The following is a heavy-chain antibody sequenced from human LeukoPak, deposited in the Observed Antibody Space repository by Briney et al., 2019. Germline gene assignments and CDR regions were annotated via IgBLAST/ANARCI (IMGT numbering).Heavy chain of an antibody. D-gene: IGHD1-26*01. Sequence: GGSLRLSCAASGFTFSSYGMHWVRQAPGKGLEWVTFIRCGGSNKYYADSVKGRVTIYRDNSKNTLYLKMNSLSAEATAVYYCAKEWDLSFDYWGQGTLVTVSS. V-gene: IGHV3-30*02. CDR3: AKEWDLSFDY. CDR2: IRCGGSNK. J-gene: IGHJ4*02. CDR1: GFTFSSYG.